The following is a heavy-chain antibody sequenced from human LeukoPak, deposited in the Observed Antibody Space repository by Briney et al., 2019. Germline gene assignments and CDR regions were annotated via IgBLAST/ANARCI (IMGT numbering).Heavy chain of an antibody. Sequence: SETLSLTCTVSGGSLSSSSYYGGWIRQPPGKGVEWIGSIYYSGSTYYNPSLKSRVTIYVDTSKNQFSLKLSAVTAADTAVYYCARPGYGSGSYYFDYWGQGTLVTVCS. V-gene: IGHV4-39*01. CDR3: ARPGYGSGSYYFDY. CDR2: IYYSGST. CDR1: GGSLSSSSYY. D-gene: IGHD3-10*01. J-gene: IGHJ4*02.